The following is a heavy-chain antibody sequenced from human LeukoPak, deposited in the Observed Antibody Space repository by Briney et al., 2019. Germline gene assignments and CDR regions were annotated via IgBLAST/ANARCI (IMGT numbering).Heavy chain of an antibody. CDR2: ISAYNGNT. CDR3: ARRGIAVAGTTHYYYYMDV. V-gene: IGHV1-18*01. J-gene: IGHJ6*03. CDR1: GYTFTSYG. Sequence: GASVKVSCKASGYTFTSYGISWVRQAPGQGLEWMGWISAYNGNTNYAQKLQGRVTMTTDTSTSTAYMELRSLRSDDTAVYYCARRGIAVAGTTHYYYYMDVWGKGTTVTVSS. D-gene: IGHD6-19*01.